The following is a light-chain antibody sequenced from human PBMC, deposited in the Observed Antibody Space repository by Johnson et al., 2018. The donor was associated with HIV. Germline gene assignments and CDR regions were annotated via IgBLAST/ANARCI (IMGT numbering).Light chain of an antibody. Sequence: QSVLTQPPSVSAAPGQKVTISCSGSSSNIGNNYVSWYQQLPGTAPKLLIYDNNKRPSGIPDRFSASKSDTSATLGITGLQTGDEADYYCGTWDSSLSAYVCGTVTKVTVL. J-gene: IGLJ1*01. CDR2: DNN. CDR3: GTWDSSLSAYV. V-gene: IGLV1-51*01. CDR1: SSNIGNNY.